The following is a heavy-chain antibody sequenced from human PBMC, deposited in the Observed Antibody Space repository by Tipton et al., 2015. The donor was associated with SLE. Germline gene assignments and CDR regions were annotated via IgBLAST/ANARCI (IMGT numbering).Heavy chain of an antibody. D-gene: IGHD2-21*01. Sequence: SLRLSCGVSGFTFSAYWMHWVRQAPGKGLEWVAHVQSDGTKTSYADSVKGRFTISRDNTKNTLYLQMNSLRAEDTAVYYCVREEASCSGDCYYYFDYWGQGSLVTVSS. CDR1: GFTFSAYW. CDR3: VREEASCSGDCYYYFDY. J-gene: IGHJ4*02. V-gene: IGHV3-74*03. CDR2: VQSDGTKT.